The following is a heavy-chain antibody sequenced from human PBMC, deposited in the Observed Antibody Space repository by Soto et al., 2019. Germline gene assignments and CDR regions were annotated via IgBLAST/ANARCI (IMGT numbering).Heavy chain of an antibody. J-gene: IGHJ6*02. CDR1: GFTFSSYS. D-gene: IGHD3-3*01. CDR2: ISSSSSTI. Sequence: GGSLRLSCAASGFTFSSYSMNWVRQAPGKGLEWVPYISSSSSTIYYADSVKGRFTISRDNAKNSLYLQMNSLRDEDTAVYYCARVSSGITIFGVVTPGGMDVWGQGTTVTVSS. CDR3: ARVSSGITIFGVVTPGGMDV. V-gene: IGHV3-48*02.